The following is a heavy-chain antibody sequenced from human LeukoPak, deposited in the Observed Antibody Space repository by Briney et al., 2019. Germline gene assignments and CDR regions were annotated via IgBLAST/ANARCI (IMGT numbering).Heavy chain of an antibody. CDR1: GHTFTGYY. Sequence: ASVKVSCKASGHTFTGYYMHWVRQAPGQGLEWMGWINPNSGGTNYAQKFQGRVTMTRDTSISTAYMELSRLRSDDTAVYYCATPRGSSSWYNDFDYWGQGTLVTVSS. D-gene: IGHD6-13*01. V-gene: IGHV1-2*02. J-gene: IGHJ4*02. CDR3: ATPRGSSSWYNDFDY. CDR2: INPNSGGT.